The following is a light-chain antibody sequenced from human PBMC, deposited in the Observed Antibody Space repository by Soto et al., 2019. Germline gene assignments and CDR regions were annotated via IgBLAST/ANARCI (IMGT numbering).Light chain of an antibody. Sequence: ICLNQSPSLLSACAVDTVTISVRMSQGISSYLAWYQQKPGKAPELLIYASSTLQSGVPTRFSGSGSRTDFTLTISCLQSEDFATYCCQQYYCNPRTFGQGTKVDI. CDR2: ASS. CDR1: QGISSY. J-gene: IGKJ1*01. CDR3: QQYYCNPRT. V-gene: IGKV1D-8*01.